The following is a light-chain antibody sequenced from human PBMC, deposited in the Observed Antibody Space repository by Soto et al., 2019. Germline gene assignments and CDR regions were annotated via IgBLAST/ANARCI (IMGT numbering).Light chain of an antibody. Sequence: EIVMTQSPVTLSVSPGERATLSCRASQSISSSLAWVQQKTGQPPRLLIFDASNRANGVPARFSGSGSGTEFTLTVSSLQSEDFAVYYCLQYNNWPRTFGHGTKVEIK. J-gene: IGKJ1*01. V-gene: IGKV3-15*01. CDR2: DAS. CDR3: LQYNNWPRT. CDR1: QSISSS.